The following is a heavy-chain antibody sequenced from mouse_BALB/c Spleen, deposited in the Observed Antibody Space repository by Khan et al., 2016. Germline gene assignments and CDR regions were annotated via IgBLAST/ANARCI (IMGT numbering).Heavy chain of an antibody. CDR2: INPDSSTI. CDR1: GFDFSRYW. D-gene: IGHD1-2*01. J-gene: IGHJ2*01. CDR3: ARLHYYGYMNY. V-gene: IGHV4-1*02. Sequence: EVKLLESGGGLVQPGGSLKLSCAASGFDFSRYWMSWVRQAPGKGLEWIGEINPDSSTINYTPSLKDKFIISRDNAKNTLYLQMSKVRSDDTSLYYCARLHYYGYMNYWGQGTTLTVSS.